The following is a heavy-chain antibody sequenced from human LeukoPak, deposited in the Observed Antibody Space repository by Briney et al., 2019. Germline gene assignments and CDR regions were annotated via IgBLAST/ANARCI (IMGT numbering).Heavy chain of an antibody. CDR1: GFTFSSYS. CDR2: ISSSSSYI. Sequence: PGGSLRLSCAASGFTFSSYSMNWVRQAPGKGLEWVSSISSSSSYIYYADSVKGRFTISRDNAKNSLYLQMNSLRAEDTAVYYCARDQQDHIVVVMPGWFDPWGQGTLVTVSS. V-gene: IGHV3-21*01. CDR3: ARDQQDHIVVVMPGWFDP. D-gene: IGHD2-21*01. J-gene: IGHJ5*02.